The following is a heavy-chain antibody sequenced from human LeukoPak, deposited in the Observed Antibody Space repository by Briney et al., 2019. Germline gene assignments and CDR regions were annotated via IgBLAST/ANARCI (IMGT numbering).Heavy chain of an antibody. V-gene: IGHV1-18*01. CDR1: GGTFTSYG. Sequence: GASVKVSCKASGGTFTSYGISWVRQAPGQGLEWMGWISAYNGNTNYAQKLQGRVTMTTDTSTSTAYMELRSLRSDDTAVYYCARDQSHYGDYEPFDYWDQGTLVTVSS. J-gene: IGHJ4*02. CDR2: ISAYNGNT. CDR3: ARDQSHYGDYEPFDY. D-gene: IGHD4-17*01.